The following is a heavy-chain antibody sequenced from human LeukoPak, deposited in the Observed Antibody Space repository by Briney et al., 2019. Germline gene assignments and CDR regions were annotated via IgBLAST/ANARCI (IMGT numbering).Heavy chain of an antibody. CDR1: GFTFSSYA. V-gene: IGHV3-30-3*01. CDR3: AREGHYYDSSGYYPYYYYGMDV. J-gene: IGHJ6*02. Sequence: PGRSLRLSCAASGFTFSSYAMHWVRQAPGKGLEWVAVISYDGSNKYYADSVKGRFTISRDNSKNTLYLQMNSLRAEDTAVYYCAREGHYYDSSGYYPYYYYGMDVWGQGTTVTVSS. CDR2: ISYDGSNK. D-gene: IGHD3-22*01.